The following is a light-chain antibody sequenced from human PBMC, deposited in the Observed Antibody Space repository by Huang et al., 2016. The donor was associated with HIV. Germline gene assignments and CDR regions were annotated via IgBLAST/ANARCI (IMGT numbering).Light chain of an antibody. CDR3: QQYNNWPPLIT. V-gene: IGKV3-15*01. J-gene: IGKJ5*01. CDR1: QSVSSN. CDR2: GAS. Sequence: EIVMTQSPATLSVSPGERATLSCRASQSVSSNLAWYQQKPGQAHRRLIYGASTRATGIPARFSGSGSGTEFTLTISSLQSEDFAVYYCQQYNNWPPLITFGQGTRLEIK.